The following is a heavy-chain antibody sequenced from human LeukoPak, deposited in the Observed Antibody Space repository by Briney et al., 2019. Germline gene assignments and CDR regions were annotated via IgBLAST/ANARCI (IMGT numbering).Heavy chain of an antibody. Sequence: ASVKVSCKASGYTFSGYYINWVRQAPGQGLEWMGWINPTSGGTKYAQKFQGRVTMTRDTSINTAYMELSRLRSDDTAVYYCARGGDELYSSSSYHFEFWGQGPLVTVSS. CDR2: INPTSGGT. J-gene: IGHJ4*02. CDR3: ARGGDELYSSSSYHFEF. CDR1: GYTFSGYY. D-gene: IGHD6-6*01. V-gene: IGHV1-2*02.